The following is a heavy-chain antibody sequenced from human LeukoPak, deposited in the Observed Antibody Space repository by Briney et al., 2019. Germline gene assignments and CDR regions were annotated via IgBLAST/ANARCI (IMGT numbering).Heavy chain of an antibody. CDR2: ISSSSNTI. V-gene: IGHV3-48*01. D-gene: IGHD3-16*01. Sequence: PGGSLRLSCAASGFTFSSYSMNWVRQAPGKGLEWVSYISSSSNTIYYADSVKGRFTISRDNAKNSLYLQMNSLRAEDTAVYYCARDFGGAIYWGQGTLVTVPS. CDR3: ARDFGGAIY. J-gene: IGHJ4*02. CDR1: GFTFSSYS.